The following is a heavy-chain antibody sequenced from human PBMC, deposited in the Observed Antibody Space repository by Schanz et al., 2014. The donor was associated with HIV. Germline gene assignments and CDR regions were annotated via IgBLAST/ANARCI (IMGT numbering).Heavy chain of an antibody. J-gene: IGHJ4*02. CDR1: GGSISSGAYS. Sequence: QLQLQESGSGLVKPSQTLSLTCAVSGGSISSGAYSWSWIRQPPGKGLEWIGYIYHSGSTYYNPSLKSRVTISVARSNNHYSLNLTSVTAADTAVYYCARTYSYDDYFDYWGQGTLVTVSS. D-gene: IGHD5-18*01. CDR2: IYHSGST. CDR3: ARTYSYDDYFDY. V-gene: IGHV4-30-2*01.